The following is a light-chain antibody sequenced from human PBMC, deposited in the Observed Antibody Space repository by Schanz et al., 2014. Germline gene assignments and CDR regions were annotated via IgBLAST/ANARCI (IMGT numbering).Light chain of an antibody. J-gene: IGKJ1*01. CDR3: QHYSMSPL. Sequence: EIVMTQSPATLSVSPGERATLSCRASQSVNSNLAWYQQKPGLPPRLLIYGASTRATDIPARFTGSGAGTEFTLTISSLQSEDFAVYYCQHYSMSPLFGQGTKVEIK. V-gene: IGKV3-15*01. CDR1: QSVNSN. CDR2: GAS.